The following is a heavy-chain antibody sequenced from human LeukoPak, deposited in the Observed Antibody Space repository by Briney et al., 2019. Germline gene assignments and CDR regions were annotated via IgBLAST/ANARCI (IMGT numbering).Heavy chain of an antibody. CDR2: IYSGGTT. V-gene: IGHV3-53*04. CDR1: GFTVSTNC. Sequence: PGGSLRLSCAASGFTVSTNCMTWVRQAPGKGLEWVSTIYSGGTTYYADSVMGRFTISRHNSRNTLYLRMNSLRAEDTAVYYCARVDTVMAYYFDLWGRGTLVTVSS. CDR3: ARVDTVMAYYFDL. D-gene: IGHD5-18*01. J-gene: IGHJ4*02.